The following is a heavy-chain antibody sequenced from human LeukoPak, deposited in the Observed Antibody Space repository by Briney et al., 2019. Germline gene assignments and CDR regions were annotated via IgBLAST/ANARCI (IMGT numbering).Heavy chain of an antibody. V-gene: IGHV3-9*03. CDR2: ISWNSGSI. J-gene: IGHJ4*02. CDR1: GFTFDDYA. D-gene: IGHD3-22*01. Sequence: GGSLRLSCAASGFTFDDYAMHWVRQAPGKGLEWVSGISWNSGSIGYADSVRGRFTISRDNAKNSLYLQMNSLRAEDMALYYCAKGPYYYDSSGPIDYWGQGTPVTVSS. CDR3: AKGPYYYDSSGPIDY.